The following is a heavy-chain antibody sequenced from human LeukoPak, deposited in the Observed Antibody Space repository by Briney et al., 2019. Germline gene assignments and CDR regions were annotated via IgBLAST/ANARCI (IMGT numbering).Heavy chain of an antibody. Sequence: GGSLRLSCAASGFTFNTYAMSWVRQGPGKGLEWVSTISSGSGGTTYYADSVKGRFTISRDNTISGDNPKNTLYLQMNNLRAEDTAIYYCAKDEDSSGHPWDFQHWGQGTLVTVSS. V-gene: IGHV3-23*01. D-gene: IGHD3-22*01. CDR3: AKDEDSSGHPWDFQH. J-gene: IGHJ1*01. CDR1: GFTFNTYA. CDR2: SSGSGGTT.